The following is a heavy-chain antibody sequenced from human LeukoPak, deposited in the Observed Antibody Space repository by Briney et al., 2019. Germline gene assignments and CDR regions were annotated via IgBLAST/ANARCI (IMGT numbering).Heavy chain of an antibody. CDR3: ATEGLRWLQFVY. Sequence: ASVKVSCKVSGYTLIELSMHWVRQAPGKGLEWMGGFDPEDGETIYAQKFQGRVTMTEDTSTGTAYMEVSSLRSEDTAVYYCATEGLRWLQFVYWGQGTLVTVSS. V-gene: IGHV1-24*01. J-gene: IGHJ4*02. CDR1: GYTLIELS. D-gene: IGHD5-24*01. CDR2: FDPEDGET.